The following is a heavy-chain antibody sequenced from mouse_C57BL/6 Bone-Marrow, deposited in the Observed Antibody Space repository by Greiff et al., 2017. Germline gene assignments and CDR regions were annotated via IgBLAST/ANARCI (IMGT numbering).Heavy chain of an antibody. J-gene: IGHJ2*01. Sequence: VQLQQSGGDLVKPGGSLKLSCAASGFTFSSYGMSWVRQTPDKRLEWVATISSGGSYTYYPDSVKGRFTISRDNAKNTLYLQMSSLNSEDTAMYYCARRDGTYFDYWGQGTTLTVSS. CDR2: ISSGGSYT. CDR1: GFTFSSYG. V-gene: IGHV5-6*01. D-gene: IGHD4-1*01. CDR3: ARRDGTYFDY.